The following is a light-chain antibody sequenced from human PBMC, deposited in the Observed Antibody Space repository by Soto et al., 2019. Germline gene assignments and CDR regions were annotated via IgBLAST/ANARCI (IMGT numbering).Light chain of an antibody. CDR1: QSVSSSY. J-gene: IGKJ2*01. V-gene: IGKV3-20*01. Sequence: EIVLTQSPGTLSLSPGERATLSCRASQSVSSSYLAWYQQKPGQAPRLLIYGASSRATGIPDRFSGSGSGTDFTLTISRLEPEDFAVYYCQQYGSSPPCFFGQGTKLEIK. CDR2: GAS. CDR3: QQYGSSPPCF.